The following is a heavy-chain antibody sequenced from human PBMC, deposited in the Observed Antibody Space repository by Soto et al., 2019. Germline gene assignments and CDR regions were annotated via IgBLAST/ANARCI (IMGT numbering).Heavy chain of an antibody. CDR2: IRSKANSYAT. CDR3: TTDILTTVTTSYYYYMDV. Sequence: GGSLRLSCAASGFTFSGSAMHWVRQASGKGLEWVGRIRSKANSYATANAAPVKGRFTISRDASKKTAYLQMNSLKTEDTAVYYCTTDILTTVTTSYYYYMDVWGKGTTVTVSS. J-gene: IGHJ6*03. V-gene: IGHV3-73*01. CDR1: GFTFSGSA. D-gene: IGHD4-4*01.